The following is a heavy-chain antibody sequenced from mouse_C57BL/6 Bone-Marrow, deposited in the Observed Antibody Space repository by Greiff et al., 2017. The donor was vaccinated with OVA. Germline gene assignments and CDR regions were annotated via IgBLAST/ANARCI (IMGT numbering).Heavy chain of an antibody. D-gene: IGHD2-3*01. Sequence: VQLQQPGAELVRPGTSVKLSCKASGYTFTSYWMHWVKQRPGQGLEWIGVIDPSDSYTNYNQKFKGKATLTVDTSSSTAYMQLSSLTSEDSAVYYCAREIYDGYPYWYFDVWGTGTTVTVSS. CDR1: GYTFTSYW. J-gene: IGHJ1*03. V-gene: IGHV1-59*01. CDR2: IDPSDSYT. CDR3: AREIYDGYPYWYFDV.